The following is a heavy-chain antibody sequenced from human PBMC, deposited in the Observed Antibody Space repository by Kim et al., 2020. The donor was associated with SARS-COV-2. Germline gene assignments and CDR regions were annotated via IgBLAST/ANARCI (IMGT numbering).Heavy chain of an antibody. D-gene: IGHD3-10*01. CDR1: GGSISSYY. CDR3: ARAMVRDQRFDP. CDR2: IYYSGST. Sequence: SETLSLTCTVSGGSISSYYWSWIRQPPGKGLEWIGYIYYSGSTNYNPSLKSRVTISVDTSKNRFSLKLSSVTAADTAVYYCARAMVRDQRFDPWGQGTLVTVSS. J-gene: IGHJ5*02. V-gene: IGHV4-59*01.